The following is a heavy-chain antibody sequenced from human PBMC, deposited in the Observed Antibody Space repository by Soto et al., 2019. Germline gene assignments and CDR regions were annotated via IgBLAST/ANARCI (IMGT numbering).Heavy chain of an antibody. D-gene: IGHD6-25*01. Sequence: SDTLSLTFGVYGGSFRNYYWIWVRQPPGKGLEWILEVNNSGEATYNQSLQSRITISLETSNNQFSLKMTSVTAADTAMYFCTRAERLRRSWFHXWGQVTQVTVSX. J-gene: IGHJ5*02. CDR3: TRAERLRRSWFHX. CDR2: VNNSGEA. CDR1: GGSFRNYY. V-gene: IGHV4-34*01.